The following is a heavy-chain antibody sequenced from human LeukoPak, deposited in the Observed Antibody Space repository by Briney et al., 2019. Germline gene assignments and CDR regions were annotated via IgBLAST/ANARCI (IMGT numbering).Heavy chain of an antibody. Sequence: GGSLILSCAASGFTFSDYYMSWVRQAPGKGLEWVSYISSSDSTIYYADSVKGRFTISRDNAKNSLYLQMNSLRVEDTAVYYCATRRDGYNYKVYWGQGTLVTVSS. CDR1: GFTFSDYY. D-gene: IGHD5-24*01. J-gene: IGHJ4*02. CDR2: ISSSDSTI. CDR3: ATRRDGYNYKVY. V-gene: IGHV3-11*04.